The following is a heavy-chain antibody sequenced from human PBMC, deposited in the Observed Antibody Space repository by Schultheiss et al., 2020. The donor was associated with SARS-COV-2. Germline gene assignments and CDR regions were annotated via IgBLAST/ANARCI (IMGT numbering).Heavy chain of an antibody. CDR1: GFTFSDSY. CDR3: ARSLLWFGELFPPEDYYYGMDV. V-gene: IGHV3-11*06. CDR2: ISSSSSYT. J-gene: IGHJ6*02. D-gene: IGHD3-10*01. Sequence: GGSLRLSCAASGFTFSDSYMSWVRQAPGKGLEWVSYISSSSSYTNYADSVKGRFTISRDNAKNSLYLQMNSLRAEDTAVYYCARSLLWFGELFPPEDYYYGMDVWGQGTTVTVSS.